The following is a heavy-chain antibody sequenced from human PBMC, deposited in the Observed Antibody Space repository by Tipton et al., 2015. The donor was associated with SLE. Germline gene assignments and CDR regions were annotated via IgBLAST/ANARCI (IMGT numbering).Heavy chain of an antibody. J-gene: IGHJ3*02. CDR2: IYPGDSDT. Sequence: QLVQSGAEVKKPGESLKISCKGSGYSFTSYWIGWVRQMPGKGLEWMGIIYPGDSDTRYSPSFQGHVTISADKSISTAYLQWSSLKASDTAMYYCARHGYSSSWDEAFDIWGQGTMVTVSS. CDR3: ARHGYSSSWDEAFDI. V-gene: IGHV5-51*01. D-gene: IGHD6-13*01. CDR1: GYSFTSYW.